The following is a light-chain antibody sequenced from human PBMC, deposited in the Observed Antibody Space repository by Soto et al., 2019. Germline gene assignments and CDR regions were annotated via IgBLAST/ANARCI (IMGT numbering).Light chain of an antibody. CDR2: DAS. CDR1: QSLSRSS. CDR3: QQYNGSLT. Sequence: EIVLTQSPDTLSLSQGARATLSCRASQSLSRSSLAWYQQKPGQAPRLLIYDASNRATGIPDRFSGSGSGTDFTLTITRLEPEDFAVYYCQQYNGSLTFGGGTKVDIK. V-gene: IGKV3-20*01. J-gene: IGKJ4*02.